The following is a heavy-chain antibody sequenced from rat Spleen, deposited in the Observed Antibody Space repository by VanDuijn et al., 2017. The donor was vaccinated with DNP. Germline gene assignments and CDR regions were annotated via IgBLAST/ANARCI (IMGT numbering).Heavy chain of an antibody. CDR2: ISYDGGST. CDR3: LRPTTGAFAY. Sequence: EVQLVESGGGLVQPGRSLKLSCAASGFTFSDHYMAWVRQAPTKGLDWVAYISYDGGSTYNGDPVRGRFTISRDNAKSTLYLQVNSLRSEDMATYYCLRPTTGAFAYWGQGTLVTVSS. V-gene: IGHV5-22*01. CDR1: GFTFSDHY. D-gene: IGHD1-6*01. J-gene: IGHJ3*01.